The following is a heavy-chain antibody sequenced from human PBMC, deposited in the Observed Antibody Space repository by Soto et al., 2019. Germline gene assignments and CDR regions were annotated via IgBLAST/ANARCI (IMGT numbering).Heavy chain of an antibody. CDR2: IKQDGSEK. CDR3: ARIYYDILTGYPTYFDY. CDR1: GFTFSSYG. V-gene: IGHV3-7*01. Sequence: GGSLRLSCAASGFTFSSYGMSWVRQAPRKGLEWVANIKQDGSEKYYVDSVKGRFTISRDNAKNSLYLQMNSLRAEDTAVYYCARIYYDILTGYPTYFDYWGQGTLVTVSS. J-gene: IGHJ4*02. D-gene: IGHD3-9*01.